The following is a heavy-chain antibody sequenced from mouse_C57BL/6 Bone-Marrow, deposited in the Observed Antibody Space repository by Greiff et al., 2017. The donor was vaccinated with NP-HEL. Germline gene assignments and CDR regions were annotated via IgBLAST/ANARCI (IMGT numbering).Heavy chain of an antibody. J-gene: IGHJ1*03. Sequence: EVMLVESGGGLVQPGGSLKLSCAASGFTFSDYYMYWVRQTPEKRLEWVAYISNGGGSTYYPDTVKGRFTISRANAKNTLYLQMSRLKSEDTAMYYCARRNWDWYFDVWGTGTTVTVSS. CDR2: ISNGGGST. CDR3: ARRNWDWYFDV. D-gene: IGHD4-1*01. CDR1: GFTFSDYY. V-gene: IGHV5-12*01.